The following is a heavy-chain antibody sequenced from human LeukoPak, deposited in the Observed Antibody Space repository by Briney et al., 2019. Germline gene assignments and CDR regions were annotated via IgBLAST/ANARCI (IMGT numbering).Heavy chain of an antibody. CDR2: IYSGGSG. CDR3: ARGGKYTYGHFDY. J-gene: IGHJ4*02. D-gene: IGHD5-18*01. CDR1: GFTVNNTY. Sequence: PGGSLRLSCAASGFTVNNTYVSWVRQAPGKGLEWVSVIYSGGSGFYADSVKGRFTISRDTSKNTLYLQMNGLRAEDTAVYFCARGGKYTYGHFDYWGQGTLVTVSS. V-gene: IGHV3-53*01.